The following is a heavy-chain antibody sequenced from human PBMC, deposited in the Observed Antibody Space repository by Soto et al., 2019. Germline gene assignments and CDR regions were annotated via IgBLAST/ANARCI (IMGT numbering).Heavy chain of an antibody. J-gene: IGHJ6*02. V-gene: IGHV5-51*01. Sequence: PGESLKISCKSYGYSFSTYWIAWVRRMPCKCLEWMGSIHPGESDTRYSPSFQGQVTISADRSITTAYLQWSSLKASDAAMYYCARHEATYYNFYGMDVWGQGTTVTVSS. CDR3: ARHEATYYNFYGMDV. CDR2: IHPGESDT. CDR1: GYSFSTYW.